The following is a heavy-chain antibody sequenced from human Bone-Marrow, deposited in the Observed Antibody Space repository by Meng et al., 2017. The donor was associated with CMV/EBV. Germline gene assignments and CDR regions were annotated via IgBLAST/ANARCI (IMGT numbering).Heavy chain of an antibody. CDR3: ARGTFWVTIFGVVIKNGMDV. CDR2: MNPNSGNT. Sequence: ASVKVSCKASGYTFTSYDINWVRQATGQGLEWMGWMNPNSGNTGYAQKFQGRVTITRNTSISTAYMELRSLRSEDTAVYYCARGTFWVTIFGVVIKNGMDVWGQGTTVTVSS. V-gene: IGHV1-8*03. CDR1: GYTFTSYD. D-gene: IGHD3-3*01. J-gene: IGHJ6*02.